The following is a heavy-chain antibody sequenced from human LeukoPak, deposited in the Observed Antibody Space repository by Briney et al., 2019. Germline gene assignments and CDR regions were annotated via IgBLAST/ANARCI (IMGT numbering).Heavy chain of an antibody. V-gene: IGHV3-23*01. CDR3: AKEEGFSSPYYYYYMDV. Sequence: GGSLRLSCAASGFTFSAYVMTWVRQAPGKGLEWVSAISSSGGSTYYADSVRGRFTISRDNSKNTLYLQMNSLRAEDTALYYCAKEEGFSSPYYYYYMDVWGKGTTVTVSS. J-gene: IGHJ6*03. CDR2: ISSSGGST. CDR1: GFTFSAYV. D-gene: IGHD6-13*01.